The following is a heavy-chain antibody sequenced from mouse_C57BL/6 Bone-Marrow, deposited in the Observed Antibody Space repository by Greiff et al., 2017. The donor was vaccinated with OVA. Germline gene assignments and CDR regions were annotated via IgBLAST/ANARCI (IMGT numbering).Heavy chain of an antibody. Sequence: QVQLQQSGPELVKPGASVTISCKASGYAFSSSWMNWVKQRPGTGLEWLGRIYPGDGDTNDNGKFKGKATLTADKSSSTAYMQLSSLTSEDAAVYFCARGVPPPYWGQGTLVTVSA. V-gene: IGHV1-82*01. J-gene: IGHJ3*01. CDR3: ARGVPPPY. CDR1: GYAFSSSW. CDR2: IYPGDGDT.